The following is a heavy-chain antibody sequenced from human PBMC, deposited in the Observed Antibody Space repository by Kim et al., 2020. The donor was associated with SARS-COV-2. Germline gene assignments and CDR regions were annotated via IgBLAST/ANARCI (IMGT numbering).Heavy chain of an antibody. CDR3: AHDSSRFAFDI. CDR2: A. Sequence: ANYAQKFQGRVTITADESTSTAYMELSSLRSEDTAVYYCAHDSSRFAFDIWGQGTMVTVSS. J-gene: IGHJ3*02. D-gene: IGHD3-22*01. V-gene: IGHV1-69*01.